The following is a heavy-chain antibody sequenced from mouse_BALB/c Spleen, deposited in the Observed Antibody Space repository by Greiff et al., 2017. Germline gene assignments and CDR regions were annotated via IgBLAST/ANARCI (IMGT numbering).Heavy chain of an antibody. CDR1: GYAFTNYL. D-gene: IGHD2-1*01. Sequence: QVQLQQSGAELVRPGTSVKVSCKASGYAFTNYLIEWVKQRPGQGLEWIGVINPGSGGTNYNEKFKGKATLTADKSSSTAYMQLSSLTSDDSAVYICARSGNYLDYFDYWGQGTTLTVSS. J-gene: IGHJ2*01. CDR3: ARSGNYLDYFDY. CDR2: INPGSGGT. V-gene: IGHV1-54*01.